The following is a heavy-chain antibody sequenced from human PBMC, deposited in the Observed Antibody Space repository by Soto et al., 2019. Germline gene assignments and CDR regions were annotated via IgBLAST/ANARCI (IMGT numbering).Heavy chain of an antibody. CDR3: ARGGVFVY. CDR1: XFTFSSYA. CDR2: ISYDGSNK. D-gene: IGHD3-10*01. Sequence: GGSLRLSCAASXFTFSSYAMHWVRQAPGKGLEWVAVISYDGSNKYYADSVKGRFTISRDNSKNTLYLQMNSLRAEDTAVYYCARGGVFVYWGQGTLVTVSS. J-gene: IGHJ4*02. V-gene: IGHV3-30-3*01.